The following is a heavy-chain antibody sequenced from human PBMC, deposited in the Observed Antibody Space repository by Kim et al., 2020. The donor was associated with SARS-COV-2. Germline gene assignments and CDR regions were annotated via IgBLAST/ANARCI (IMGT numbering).Heavy chain of an antibody. CDR3: ARLIVGATPGWFDP. J-gene: IGHJ5*02. Sequence: SETLSLTCTVSGGSISSSSYYWGWIRQPPGKGLEWIGSIYYSGSTYYNPSLKSRVTISVDTSKNQFSLKLSSVTAADTAVYYCARLIVGATPGWFDPWGQGTLVTVSS. D-gene: IGHD1-26*01. CDR2: IYYSGST. V-gene: IGHV4-39*01. CDR1: GGSISSSSYY.